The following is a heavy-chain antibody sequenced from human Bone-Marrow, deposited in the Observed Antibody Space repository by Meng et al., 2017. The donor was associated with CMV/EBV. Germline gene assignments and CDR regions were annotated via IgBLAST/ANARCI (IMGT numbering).Heavy chain of an antibody. CDR2: IYTCGST. CDR1: GFTFSSYA. CDR3: ARAHGVGAFGY. V-gene: IGHV3-66*03. J-gene: IGHJ4*02. Sequence: GESLKISCAASGFTFSSYAMSWVRQAPGKGLEWVSVIYTCGSTYYADSVKGRFTISRDNSKNTLYLQMNSLRAEDTAVYYCARAHGVGAFGYWGQGTLVTVSS. D-gene: IGHD1-26*01.